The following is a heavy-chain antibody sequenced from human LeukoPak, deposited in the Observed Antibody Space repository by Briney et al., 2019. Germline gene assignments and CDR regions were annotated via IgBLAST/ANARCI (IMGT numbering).Heavy chain of an antibody. J-gene: IGHJ5*02. V-gene: IGHV3-33*01. CDR3: ARDQVPAHGWFDP. CDR2: LWFDGNNR. Sequence: GRSLRLSCAASGFTFSSYGMHWVRQAPGKGLGWVAFLWFDGNNRYYADSVKGRFTISRDNSKNTLYLQMNSLRAEDTAVYYCARDQVPAHGWFDPWGQGTLVTVSS. CDR1: GFTFSSYG.